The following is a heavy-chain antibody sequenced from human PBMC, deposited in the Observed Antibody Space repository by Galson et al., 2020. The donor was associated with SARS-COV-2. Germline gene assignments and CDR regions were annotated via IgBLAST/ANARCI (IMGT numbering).Heavy chain of an antibody. CDR3: ASTLWFGGAFDI. Sequence: GGSLRLSCAASGFTFSSYGMPWVRQAPGKGLEWVAVIWYDGSNKYYADSVKGRFTISRDNSKNTLYLQMNSLRAEDTAVYYCASTLWFGGAFDIWGQGTMVTVSS. CDR2: IWYDGSNK. V-gene: IGHV3-33*01. J-gene: IGHJ3*02. CDR1: GFTFSSYG. D-gene: IGHD3-10*01.